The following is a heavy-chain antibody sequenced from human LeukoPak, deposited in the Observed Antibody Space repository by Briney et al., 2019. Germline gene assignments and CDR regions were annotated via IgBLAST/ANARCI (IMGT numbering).Heavy chain of an antibody. CDR1: GFSFSYYN. Sequence: PGGSLRLSCAASGFSFSYYNMHWVRQAPGKGLGWVANIKQDGSEKNYVDSVKGRFTISRDNAKNSLFLQMNSLRPEDTAVYYCARDSGRINYWGQGTLVTVSS. V-gene: IGHV3-7*01. CDR3: ARDSGRINY. D-gene: IGHD6-19*01. J-gene: IGHJ4*02. CDR2: IKQDGSEK.